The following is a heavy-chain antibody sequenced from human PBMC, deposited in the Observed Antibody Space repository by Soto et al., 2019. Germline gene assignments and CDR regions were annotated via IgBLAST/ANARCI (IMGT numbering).Heavy chain of an antibody. CDR2: IWYDGSNK. J-gene: IGHJ3*02. V-gene: IGHV3-33*08. CDR1: GFTFSSYG. D-gene: IGHD6-13*01. CDR3: ARDSSPGGDAFDI. Sequence: GGSLRLSCAASGFTFSSYGMHWVRQAPGKGLEWVAVIWYDGSNKYYADSVKGRFTISRDNSKNTLYLQMNSLRAEDTAVYYCARDSSPGGDAFDIWGQGTMVTVSS.